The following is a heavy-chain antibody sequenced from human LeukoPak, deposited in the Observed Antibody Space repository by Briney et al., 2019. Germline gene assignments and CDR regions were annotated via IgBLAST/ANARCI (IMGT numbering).Heavy chain of an antibody. CDR1: GFTFNNYA. CDR3: AKACTTAARQPFDS. Sequence: PGGSLRLSCVASGFTFNNYAISWVRQAPGQGLGWVSAISGSGGSTYYADSVKGRFTISRGNSKNTLYLQMNSLRAEDTAIYYCAKACTTAARQPFDSWGQGTLVTVSS. J-gene: IGHJ4*02. D-gene: IGHD6-6*01. CDR2: ISGSGGST. V-gene: IGHV3-23*01.